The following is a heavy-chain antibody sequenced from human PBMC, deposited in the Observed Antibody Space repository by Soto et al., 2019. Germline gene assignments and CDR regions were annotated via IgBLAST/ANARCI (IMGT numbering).Heavy chain of an antibody. V-gene: IGHV3-23*01. D-gene: IGHD3-3*01. J-gene: IGHJ4*02. CDR2: ISDSGHST. Sequence: GGSLRLSCAASGFTFYNFAMSWVRQAPGKGLEWVSGISDSGHSTYYADSARGRFTISRDNSKNTLYLQMNSLRAEDTAVYYCAKVLFGFAYGKFDYWGQGTLVTVSS. CDR3: AKVLFGFAYGKFDY. CDR1: GFTFYNFA.